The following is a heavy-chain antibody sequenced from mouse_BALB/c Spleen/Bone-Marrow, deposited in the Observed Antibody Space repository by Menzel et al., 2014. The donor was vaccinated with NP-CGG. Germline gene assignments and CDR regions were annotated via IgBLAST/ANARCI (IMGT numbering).Heavy chain of an antibody. V-gene: IGHV2-9*02. CDR1: GFSLTNYG. Sequence: QVQLKESGPGLVAPSQSLSITCTVSGFSLTNYGLHWVRQPPGKGLEWLGVIWAGGSTNYNSALMSRLNISKDNSKSQVFLKMHSLQTDDTAMYYCARDRNSLLRLRYFDFWGQGTTLTVSS. CDR2: IWAGGST. CDR3: ARDRNSLLRLRYFDF. J-gene: IGHJ2*01. D-gene: IGHD1-2*01.